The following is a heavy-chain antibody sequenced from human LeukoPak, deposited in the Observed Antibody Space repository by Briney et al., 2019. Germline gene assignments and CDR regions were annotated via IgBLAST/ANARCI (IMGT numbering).Heavy chain of an antibody. D-gene: IGHD1/OR15-1a*01. CDR2: ISSSSNYR. CDR1: GFTFSSYS. V-gene: IGHV3-21*04. Sequence: GGSLRLSCAASGFTFSSYSMNWVRQAPGKGLEWVSFISSSSNYRYYADSVKGRSTISRDNSKNTLYLQMNSLRAEDTAVYYCAKGGEQVTWNFQNWGQGTLVTVSS. J-gene: IGHJ1*01. CDR3: AKGGEQVTWNFQN.